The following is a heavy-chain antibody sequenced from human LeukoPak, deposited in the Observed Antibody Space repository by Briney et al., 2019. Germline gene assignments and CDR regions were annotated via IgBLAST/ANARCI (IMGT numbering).Heavy chain of an antibody. V-gene: IGHV3-30*18. CDR2: ISYDGSNK. CDR1: GFTFSSYG. J-gene: IGHJ6*03. CDR3: AKDGGGSYLRSYYMDV. Sequence: GGSLRLSCAASGFTFSSYGMHWVRQAPGKGLEWVAVISYDGSNKYYAESVKGRFTISRDNSKNTLYLQMNSLRAEDTAVYYCAKDGGGSYLRSYYMDVRGKGTTVTVSS. D-gene: IGHD1-26*01.